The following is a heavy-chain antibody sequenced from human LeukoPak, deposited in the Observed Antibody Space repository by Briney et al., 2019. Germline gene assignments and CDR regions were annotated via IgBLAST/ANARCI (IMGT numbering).Heavy chain of an antibody. Sequence: SETLSLTCTVSGGSISSSSYYWSWIRQPAGKGLEWIGRIYTSGSTNYNPSLKSQVTISEDTSKNQFSLKLSSVTAADTAVCYCARHAGGGRYYVPFDYWGQGTLVTVSS. CDR3: ARHAGGGRYYVPFDY. J-gene: IGHJ4*02. D-gene: IGHD1-26*01. CDR1: GGSISSSSYY. CDR2: IYTSGST. V-gene: IGHV4-61*02.